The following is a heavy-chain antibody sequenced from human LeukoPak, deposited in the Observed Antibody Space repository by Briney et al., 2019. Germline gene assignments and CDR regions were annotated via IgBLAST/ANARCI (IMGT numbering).Heavy chain of an antibody. J-gene: IGHJ4*02. Sequence: ASVKVSCKASGYTFTSYGIIWVRQATGQGLEWMGWMNPNSGNTGYVQKFQGRVTMTRNTSISTAYMELSSLRSEDTAVYYCARGLPAAGSIPFDYWGQGTLVTVSS. CDR3: ARGLPAAGSIPFDY. V-gene: IGHV1-8*02. CDR1: GYTFTSYG. D-gene: IGHD6-13*01. CDR2: MNPNSGNT.